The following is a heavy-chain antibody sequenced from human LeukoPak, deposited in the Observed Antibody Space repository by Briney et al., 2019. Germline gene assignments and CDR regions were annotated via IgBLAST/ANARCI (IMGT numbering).Heavy chain of an antibody. V-gene: IGHV3-7*01. CDR2: IKQDGSDE. D-gene: IGHD1-1*01. CDR1: GFTFSNYW. CDR3: KSGGAAPGSFDY. Sequence: GGSLRLSCAASGFTFSNYWMSWVRQAPGKGPEWVASIKQDGSDERYVDSVRGRFTISRDNSKNSLHLQMTSLRVEDTAVYYCKSGGAAPGSFDYWGQGTLVTVSP. J-gene: IGHJ4*02.